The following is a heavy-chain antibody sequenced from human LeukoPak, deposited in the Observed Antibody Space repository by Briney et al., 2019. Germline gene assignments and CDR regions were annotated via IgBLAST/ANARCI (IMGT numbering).Heavy chain of an antibody. CDR1: GYTLTELS. CDR2: FDPEDGET. V-gene: IGHV1-24*01. Sequence: ASVKVSCKVSGYTLTELSMHWVRQAPGKGLEWMGGFDPEDGETIYAQKFQGRVTMTEDTSTATAYMELSGLRSEDTAVYYCATGFIAVAGFDYWGQGTLVTVSS. J-gene: IGHJ4*02. CDR3: ATGFIAVAGFDY. D-gene: IGHD6-19*01.